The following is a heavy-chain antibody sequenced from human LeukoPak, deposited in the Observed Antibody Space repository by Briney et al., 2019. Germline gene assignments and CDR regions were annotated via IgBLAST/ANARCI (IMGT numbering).Heavy chain of an antibody. CDR3: ARDHIVGAGYYYYYYMDV. D-gene: IGHD1-26*01. CDR1: GGTFSNYA. CDR2: IIIIFGTP. V-gene: IGHV1-69*01. Sequence: RSSVKVSCKASGGTFSNYAISWVRQAPGQGLEWMGGIIIIFGTPNYAQEFQGRVTITADESTSTAYMELSSLRPDDTAVYYCARDHIVGAGYYYYYYMDVWGKGTTVTVSS. J-gene: IGHJ6*03.